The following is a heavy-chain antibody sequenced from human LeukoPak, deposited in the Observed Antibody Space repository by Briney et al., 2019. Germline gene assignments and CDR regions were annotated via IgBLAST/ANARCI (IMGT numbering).Heavy chain of an antibody. J-gene: IGHJ4*02. CDR2: IFYSGTT. D-gene: IGHD3-3*01. CDR3: ARAGAEDYDFWSGYDY. V-gene: IGHV4-39*01. CDR1: GSSITNSPKY. Sequence: SETLSLTCTVSGSSITNSPKYWGWIRQPPGRGLEWIGSIFYSGTTYYSPSLKSRATLSVDTSNNQFSLKLSSVTAADTAVYYCARAGAEDYDFWSGYDYWGQGTLVTVSS.